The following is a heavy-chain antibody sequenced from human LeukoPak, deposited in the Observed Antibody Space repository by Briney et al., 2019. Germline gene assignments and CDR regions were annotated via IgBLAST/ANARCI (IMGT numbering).Heavy chain of an antibody. CDR3: AKDGVWIGVKKANMDV. J-gene: IGHJ6*03. CDR1: GFIFSSYA. D-gene: IGHD3-10*01. Sequence: GGSLRLSCAASGFIFSSYAMSWVRQAPGKGLEWVSLISVGGSGTYYADSVKGRFTISRDNSRNTLYLQMNSLRAEDTAVYYCAKDGVWIGVKKANMDVWGKGTTVSISS. V-gene: IGHV3-23*01. CDR2: ISVGGSGT.